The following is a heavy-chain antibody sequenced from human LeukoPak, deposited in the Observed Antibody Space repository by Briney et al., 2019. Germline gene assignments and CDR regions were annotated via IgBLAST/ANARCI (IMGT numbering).Heavy chain of an antibody. V-gene: IGHV1-46*01. J-gene: IGHJ3*02. CDR3: ARDTGGGRDAFDI. CDR2: INPSGGST. CDR1: GYTFTSYY. D-gene: IGHD2-15*01. Sequence: VASVKVSCKASGYTFTSYYMHWVRQAPGQGLEWMGIINPSGGSTSYAQKFQGRVTMTRDTSTSTVYMELSSLRSEDTAVYYCARDTGGGRDAFDIWAKGQWSPSLQ.